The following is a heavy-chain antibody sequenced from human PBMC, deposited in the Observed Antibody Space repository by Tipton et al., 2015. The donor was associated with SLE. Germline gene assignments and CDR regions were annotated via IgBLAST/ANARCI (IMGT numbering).Heavy chain of an antibody. CDR2: INSDGSST. J-gene: IGHJ4*02. CDR1: GFTFSSYW. D-gene: IGHD2-2*01. V-gene: IGHV3-74*01. CDR3: ARAPSLCTSTSCKSFLDS. Sequence: GSLRLSCAASGFTFSSYWMHWVRQVPGKGLVWVSRINSDGSSTNYADSVKGRFTISRDNAKNTLYLQINSPRAEDTAVYYCARAPSLCTSTSCKSFLDSWGQGTLVTVSS.